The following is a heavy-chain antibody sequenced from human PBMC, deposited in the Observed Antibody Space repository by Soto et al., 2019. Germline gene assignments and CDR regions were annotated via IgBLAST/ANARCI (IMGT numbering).Heavy chain of an antibody. CDR3: ALAPAAHILH. CDR1: GGSLSAYY. D-gene: IGHD2-2*01. J-gene: IGHJ1*01. Sequence: SETLSLTCAVYGGSLSAYYWSWIRQPPGKGLEWIGEINPSGTTNYNPSLKSRVTISVDTSKNQFSLKLSSVTAADTAVYHCALAPAAHILHWGQGTLVTVSS. CDR2: INPSGTT. V-gene: IGHV4-34*01.